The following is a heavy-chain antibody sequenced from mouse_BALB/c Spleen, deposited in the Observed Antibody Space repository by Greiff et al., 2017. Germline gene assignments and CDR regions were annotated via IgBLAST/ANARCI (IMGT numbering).Heavy chain of an antibody. CDR3: ARGGFITTAFRYFDV. J-gene: IGHJ1*01. CDR2: ILPGSGST. D-gene: IGHD1-2*01. V-gene: IGHV1-9*01. CDR1: GYTFSSYW. Sequence: QVQLKQSGAELMKPGASVKISCKATGYTFSSYWIEWVKQRPGHGLEWIGEILPGSGSTNYNEKFKGKATFTADTSSNTAYMQLSSLTSEDSAVYYCARGGFITTAFRYFDVWGAGTTVTVSS.